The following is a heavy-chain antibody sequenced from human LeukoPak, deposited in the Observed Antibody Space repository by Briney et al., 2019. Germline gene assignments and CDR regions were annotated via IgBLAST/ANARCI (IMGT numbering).Heavy chain of an antibody. CDR3: ARIWGVVPDAFDI. CDR1: GGTFSSYA. V-gene: IGHV1-69*04. D-gene: IGHD3-16*01. J-gene: IGHJ3*02. Sequence: SVKVSCKASGGTFSSYAISWVRQAPGQGLEWMGRIIPILGIANYAQKFQGRVTMTRDTSTSTVYMELSSLRSEDTAVYYCARIWGVVPDAFDIWGQGTMVTVSS. CDR2: IIPILGIA.